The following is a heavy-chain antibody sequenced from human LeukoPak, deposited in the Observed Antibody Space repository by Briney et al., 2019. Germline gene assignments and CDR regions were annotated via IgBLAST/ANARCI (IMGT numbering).Heavy chain of an antibody. CDR1: GFTFSSYE. CDR2: ISSSGSTI. Sequence: GGSLRLSCAASGFTFSSYEMNWVRQAPGKGLEWVSYISSSGSTIYYAYSVKGRFTISRDNAKNSLYLPMNSLRAEDPAVYYCARLSTVTTFDYWGQGTLVTVSS. D-gene: IGHD4-17*01. J-gene: IGHJ4*02. V-gene: IGHV3-48*03. CDR3: ARLSTVTTFDY.